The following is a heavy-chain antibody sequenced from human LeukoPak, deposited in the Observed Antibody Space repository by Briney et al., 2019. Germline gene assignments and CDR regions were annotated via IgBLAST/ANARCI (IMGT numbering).Heavy chain of an antibody. CDR1: GGSFSGYY. Sequence: SETLSLTCAVYGGSFSGYYWSWIRQPPGKGLEWIGEINHSGSTDYNPSLKSRVTISVDTSKNQFSLKLSSVTAADTAVYYCARGLSAIVHWGQGTLVTVSS. J-gene: IGHJ4*02. CDR2: INHSGST. V-gene: IGHV4-34*01. D-gene: IGHD2-21*02. CDR3: ARGLSAIVH.